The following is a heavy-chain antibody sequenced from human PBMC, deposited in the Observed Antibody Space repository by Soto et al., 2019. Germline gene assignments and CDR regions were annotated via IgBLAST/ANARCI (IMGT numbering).Heavy chain of an antibody. J-gene: IGHJ4*02. CDR3: VGTGTTDDY. D-gene: IGHD1-1*01. V-gene: IGHV4-30-4*01. CDR1: GASVSSGDYY. Sequence: QVQLQESGPGLVKPSQTLYLTCTVSGASVSSGDYYWSCIRQPPGKGLEWIGYIYSSGGSYYNPSLKVRLTISIDTSKNQFSLKLHSVTVADTAIYYCVGTGTTDDYWGRGTLVTVSS. CDR2: IYSSGGS.